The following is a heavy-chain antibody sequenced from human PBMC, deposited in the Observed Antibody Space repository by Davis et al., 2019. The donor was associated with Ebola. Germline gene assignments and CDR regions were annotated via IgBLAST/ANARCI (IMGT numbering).Heavy chain of an antibody. V-gene: IGHV3-21*06. CDR3: ATGRESVTLIRGVITALYYFDH. Sequence: GGSLRLSCAASGFTFSSYAMSWVRQAPGKGLEWVSSISSSRTYIYYADSVKGRFTISRDNAESSLYLLMNSLRVEDTAVYYCATGRESVTLIRGVITALYYFDHWGQGALVTVSS. J-gene: IGHJ4*02. CDR1: GFTFSSYA. D-gene: IGHD3-10*01. CDR2: ISSSRTYI.